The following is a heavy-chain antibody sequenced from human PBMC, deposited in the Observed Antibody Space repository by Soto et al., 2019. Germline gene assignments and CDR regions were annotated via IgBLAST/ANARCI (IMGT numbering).Heavy chain of an antibody. CDR3: ARETTPALYCGGDCYSGLGY. D-gene: IGHD2-21*02. CDR2: IIPILGIA. Sequence: QVQLVQSGAEVKKPGSSVKVSCKASGGTFSSYTISWVRQAPGQGLEWMGRIIPILGIANYAQKFQGRVTITANKSTSTAYRELSSLRSEDTAVYYCARETTPALYCGGDCYSGLGYWGQGTLVTVSS. V-gene: IGHV1-69*08. J-gene: IGHJ4*02. CDR1: GGTFSSYT.